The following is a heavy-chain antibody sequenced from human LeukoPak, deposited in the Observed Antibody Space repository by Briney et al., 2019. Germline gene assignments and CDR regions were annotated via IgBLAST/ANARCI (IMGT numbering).Heavy chain of an antibody. D-gene: IGHD6-13*01. V-gene: IGHV4-39*07. J-gene: IGHJ4*02. CDR2: IYYSGST. CDR1: GGSISGSSYY. CDR3: ARALYIAAAGL. Sequence: SETLSLTCTVSGGSISGSSYYWGWIRQPPGKGLEWIGSIYYSGSTYYNPSLKSRVTISVDTSKNQFSLKLSSVTAADTAVYYCARALYIAAAGLWGQGTLVTVSS.